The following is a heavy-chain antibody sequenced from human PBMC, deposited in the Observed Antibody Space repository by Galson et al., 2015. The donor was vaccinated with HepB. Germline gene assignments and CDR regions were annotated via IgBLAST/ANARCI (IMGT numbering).Heavy chain of an antibody. D-gene: IGHD5-12*01. J-gene: IGHJ4*02. V-gene: IGHV1-2*06. CDR2: INPNSGGT. Sequence: SVKVSCKASGYTFTGYYMHWVRQAPGQGLEWMGRINPNSGGTNYAQKFQGRVTMTRDTSISTAYMELSRLRSDDTAVYYCAVNSGYELALPGYWGQGTLVTVSS. CDR3: AVNSGYELALPGY. CDR1: GYTFTGYY.